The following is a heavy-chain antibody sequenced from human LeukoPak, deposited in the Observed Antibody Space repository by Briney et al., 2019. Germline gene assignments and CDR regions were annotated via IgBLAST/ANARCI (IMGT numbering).Heavy chain of an antibody. J-gene: IGHJ4*02. D-gene: IGHD3-10*01. CDR2: TYYRSKWYS. CDR1: GDSVSSNSAA. V-gene: IGHV6-1*01. Sequence: SQTLSLTCVISGDSVSSNSAAWNWIRQSPSRGLEWLGRTYYRSKWYSYSAVSVKSRIIINPDTSKNQFSLQLNSVTPEDTAVYYCAMSAHGSGSYYTSTRPVVDYWGQGTLVTVSS. CDR3: AMSAHGSGSYYTSTRPVVDY.